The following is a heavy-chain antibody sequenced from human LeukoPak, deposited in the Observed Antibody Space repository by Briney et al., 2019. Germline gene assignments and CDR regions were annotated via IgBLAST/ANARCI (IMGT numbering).Heavy chain of an antibody. V-gene: IGHV6-1*01. J-gene: IGHJ3*02. D-gene: IGHD4-23*01. Sequence: SQTLSLTCAISGDSVSSYSAAWSWIRQSPSRGLEWLGRTYYRSKWYNDYAVSVKSRITINPDTSKNQFSLQLTFVTPEDTAVYYCARSGGLDAFDIWGQGTMVTVSS. CDR3: ARSGGLDAFDI. CDR2: TYYRSKWYN. CDR1: GDSVSSYSAA.